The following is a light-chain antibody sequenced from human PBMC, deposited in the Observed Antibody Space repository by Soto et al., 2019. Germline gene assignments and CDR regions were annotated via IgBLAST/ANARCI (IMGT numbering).Light chain of an antibody. CDR3: QQSYSTPPLT. J-gene: IGKJ5*01. V-gene: IGKV1-39*01. CDR2: AAS. CDR1: QSISSY. Sequence: DIQMTQSPSSLSASVGDRVTITCRASQSISSYLNWYQQKPGKAPKLLIYAASSLQSVVPSRFSGSGSGTDFTLTISSLQPEDFETYYCQQSYSTPPLTFGQGTRLEIK.